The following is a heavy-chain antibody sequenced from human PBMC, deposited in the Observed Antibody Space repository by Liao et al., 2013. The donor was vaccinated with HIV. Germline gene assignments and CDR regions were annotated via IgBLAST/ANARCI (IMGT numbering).Heavy chain of an antibody. D-gene: IGHD3-22*01. CDR2: IYTSGST. Sequence: QVQLQESGPGLVKPSQTLSLTCTVYGGSISSGSYYWSWIRQPAGKGLDWIGRIYTSGSTNYNPSLKSRVTMSVDTSKNQFSLNLTSVTAADTAVYYCARGRYYYDSINEYFQHWGQGTQVTVS. V-gene: IGHV4-61*02. CDR1: GGSISSGSYY. CDR3: ARGRYYYDSINEYFQH. J-gene: IGHJ1*01.